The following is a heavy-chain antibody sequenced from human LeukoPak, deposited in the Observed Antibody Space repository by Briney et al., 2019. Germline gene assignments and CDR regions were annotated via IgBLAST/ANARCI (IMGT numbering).Heavy chain of an antibody. J-gene: IGHJ4*02. CDR1: GYTFTSFG. D-gene: IGHD3-10*01. CDR2: ISAYNGNT. Sequence: GASVKVSCKTSGYTFTSFGLNWVRQAPGQGLEWMGWISAYNGNTNYAQSLKDRVTMTTDTSTSTAYMELRSLRSDDTAVYYCARDRITLVRGVINHPSDYWGQGTLVTVSS. V-gene: IGHV1-18*01. CDR3: ARDRITLVRGVINHPSDY.